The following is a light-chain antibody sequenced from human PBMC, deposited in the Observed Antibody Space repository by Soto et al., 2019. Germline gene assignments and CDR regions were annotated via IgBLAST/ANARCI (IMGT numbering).Light chain of an antibody. CDR3: QQYGSSPLFT. J-gene: IGKJ3*01. CDR2: GVS. CDR1: QSVSSSY. Sequence: EIVLTQSPGTLSLSPGERATLSCRASQSVSSSYLAWYQQKPGQAPRLLIYGVSSRATGIPDRFSGSGSGTDFTLTSSRLEPEDFAVYYCQQYGSSPLFTFGPGTKVDI. V-gene: IGKV3-20*01.